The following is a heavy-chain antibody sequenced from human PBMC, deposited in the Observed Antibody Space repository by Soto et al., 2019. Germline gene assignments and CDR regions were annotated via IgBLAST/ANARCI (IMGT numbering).Heavy chain of an antibody. CDR3: ARVYSGSYSDS. Sequence: SETLSLTCAVSGVSIRSNNWWSWVRQPPGKGLEWIGEIFHGGSTYYNPSLKTRVTLSLEKSKNQFSLKMTSVTAADTAVYYCARVYSGSYSDSWGQGTLVTVSS. J-gene: IGHJ4*02. V-gene: IGHV4-4*02. CDR1: GVSIRSNNW. CDR2: IFHGGST. D-gene: IGHD1-26*01.